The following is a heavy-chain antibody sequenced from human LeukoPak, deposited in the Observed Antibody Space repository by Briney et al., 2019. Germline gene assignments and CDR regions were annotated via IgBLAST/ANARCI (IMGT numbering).Heavy chain of an antibody. D-gene: IGHD4-11*01. J-gene: IGHJ4*02. CDR1: GFTFSSYA. Sequence: PGGSLRLSCAASGFTFSSYAMSWVRQAPGKGLEWVSAISGSGGSTYYADSVKGRFTISRDNSKNTLYLQMNSLRAEDTAVYYCARRHDYSNYPDYWGQGTLVTVSS. CDR3: ARRHDYSNYPDY. V-gene: IGHV3-23*01. CDR2: ISGSGGST.